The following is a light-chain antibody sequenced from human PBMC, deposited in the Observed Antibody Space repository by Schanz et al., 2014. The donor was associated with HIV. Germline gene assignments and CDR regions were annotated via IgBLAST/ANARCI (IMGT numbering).Light chain of an antibody. Sequence: QSVLTQPPSASGSPGQSVTISCTGTSSDVGGYNYVSWYQQHPGKAPKLMIYDVSNRPSGVPDRFSGSKSGTSASLAISGLQSEDEADYYCAAWDDNLNGPVFGGGTKLTVL. CDR2: DVS. J-gene: IGLJ3*02. CDR3: AAWDDNLNGPV. V-gene: IGLV2-8*01. CDR1: SSDVGGYNY.